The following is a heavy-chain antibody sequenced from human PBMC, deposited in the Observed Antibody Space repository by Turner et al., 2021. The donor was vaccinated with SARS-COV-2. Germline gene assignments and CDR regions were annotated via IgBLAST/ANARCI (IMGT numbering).Heavy chain of an antibody. D-gene: IGHD5-18*01. V-gene: IGHV4-4*07. CDR1: GGPISDSY. J-gene: IGHJ6*02. CDR3: ARLRYSYGYYYYYGMDV. CDR2: IYTSGTT. Sequence: QVQLPESGPGLVKPSEILSLTCTVSGGPISDSYWSWIRQPAGKGLEWIGRIYTSGTTNYDPSLKGRVTMSIDTSKNQWSLNLISVTAADTAVYYCARLRYSYGYYYYYGMDVWGQGTTVTVSS.